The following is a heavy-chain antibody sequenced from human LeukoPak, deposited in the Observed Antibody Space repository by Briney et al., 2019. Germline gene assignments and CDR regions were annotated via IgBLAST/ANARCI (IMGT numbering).Heavy chain of an antibody. J-gene: IGHJ4*02. CDR2: INHSGST. V-gene: IGHV4-34*01. Sequence: PSETLSLTCAAYGGSFSGYYWSWIRQPPGKGLEWIGEINHSGSTNYNPSLKSRVTISVDTSENQFSLKLSSVTAADTAVYYCARGGPAYCSSTSCYTPTGYWGQGTLVTVSS. D-gene: IGHD2-2*02. CDR3: ARGGPAYCSSTSCYTPTGY. CDR1: GGSFSGYY.